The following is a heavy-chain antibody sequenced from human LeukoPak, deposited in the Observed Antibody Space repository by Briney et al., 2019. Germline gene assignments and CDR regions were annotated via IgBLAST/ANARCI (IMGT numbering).Heavy chain of an antibody. Sequence: SETLSLTCAVYGGSFSGYYWSWIRQPPGKGLEWIGEINHSGSTNYNPSLKSRVTISVDTSKNQFSLKLSSVTAADTAVYYCARTGPRQLIDYWGQGTLVTVSS. CDR3: ARTGPRQLIDY. CDR2: INHSGST. D-gene: IGHD6-19*01. CDR1: GGSFSGYY. V-gene: IGHV4-34*01. J-gene: IGHJ4*02.